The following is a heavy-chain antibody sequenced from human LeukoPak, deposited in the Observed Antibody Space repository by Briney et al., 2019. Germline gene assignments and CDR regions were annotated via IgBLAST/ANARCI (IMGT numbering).Heavy chain of an antibody. V-gene: IGHV3-73*01. CDR2: IRSKANSYAT. CDR3: TSSIVGAQNWFDP. Sequence: PGGSLRLSCAASGFTFSGSAMHWVRQASGKGLEWVGRIRSKANSYATAYAASVKGRFTISRDDSKNMAYLQMNSLKTEDTAVYYCTSSIVGAQNWFDPWGQGTLVTVSS. D-gene: IGHD1-26*01. CDR1: GFTFSGSA. J-gene: IGHJ5*02.